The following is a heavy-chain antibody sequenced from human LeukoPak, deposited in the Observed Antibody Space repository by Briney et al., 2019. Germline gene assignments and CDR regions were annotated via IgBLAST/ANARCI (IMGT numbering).Heavy chain of an antibody. V-gene: IGHV3-23*01. Sequence: GGSLRLSCAASGFTFSSYAMSWVRQPPGKGLEWVSAISCSGGSTYYAASVKGRFTISRDNSKNTMSLQMNSLRAGDTAVYYCAEASQWLAPFGPWGQGTLVTVSS. CDR2: ISCSGGST. CDR1: GFTFSSYA. CDR3: AEASQWLAPFGP. J-gene: IGHJ5*02. D-gene: IGHD6-19*01.